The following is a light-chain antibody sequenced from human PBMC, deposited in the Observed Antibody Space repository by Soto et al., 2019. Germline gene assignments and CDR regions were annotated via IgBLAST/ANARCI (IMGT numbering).Light chain of an antibody. CDR2: RNN. J-gene: IGLJ2*01. V-gene: IGLV1-47*01. CDR3: AAWDDSLSGVV. CDR1: SSNIGSNY. Sequence: QSVLTQPPSASGTPGQRVIISCSGSSSNIGSNYVFWYQHLPGTAPKLLIYRNNQRPSGVPDRFSGSKSGTSASLAISGLRSEDETDYYCAAWDDSLSGVVFGGGTKLTVL.